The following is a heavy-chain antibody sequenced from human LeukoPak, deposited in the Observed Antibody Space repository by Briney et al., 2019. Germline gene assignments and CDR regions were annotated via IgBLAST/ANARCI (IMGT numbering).Heavy chain of an antibody. CDR2: IKRDGSEK. J-gene: IGHJ5*02. Sequence: QSGGSLRLSCAASGFTFSNYWMSWVRQAPGKGLEWVANIKRDGSEKCYVDSVKGRFTISRDNAKNSLYLQMNSLRAEDTAVYYCARGVGNKFDPWGPGTLVTVSS. V-gene: IGHV3-7*01. CDR3: ARGVGNKFDP. CDR1: GFTFSNYW. D-gene: IGHD4-23*01.